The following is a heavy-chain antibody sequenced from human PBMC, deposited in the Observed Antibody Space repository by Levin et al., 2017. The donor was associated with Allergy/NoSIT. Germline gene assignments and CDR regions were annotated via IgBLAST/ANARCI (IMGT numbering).Heavy chain of an antibody. CDR3: AREVSPLTTVTPPYYYGMDV. Sequence: GESLKISCAASGFTFSSYWMSWVRQAPGKGLEWVANIKQDGSEKYYVDSVKGRFTISRDNAKNSLYLQMNSLRAEDTAVYYCAREVSPLTTVTPPYYYGMDVWGQGTTVTVSS. V-gene: IGHV3-7*01. D-gene: IGHD4-11*01. CDR2: IKQDGSEK. J-gene: IGHJ6*02. CDR1: GFTFSSYW.